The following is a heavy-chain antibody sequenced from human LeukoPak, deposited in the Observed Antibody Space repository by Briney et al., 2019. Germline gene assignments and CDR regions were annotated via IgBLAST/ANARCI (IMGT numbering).Heavy chain of an antibody. J-gene: IGHJ3*02. V-gene: IGHV4-31*03. CDR2: IYYSGST. CDR1: GGSISSSSYY. CDR3: ARAASGWYNLGAFDI. Sequence: SETLSLTCTVSGGSISSSSYYWGWIRQPPGKGLEWIGYIYYSGSTYYNPSLKSRVTISVDTSKNQFSLKLSSVTAADTAVYYCARAASGWYNLGAFDIWGQGTMVTVSS. D-gene: IGHD6-19*01.